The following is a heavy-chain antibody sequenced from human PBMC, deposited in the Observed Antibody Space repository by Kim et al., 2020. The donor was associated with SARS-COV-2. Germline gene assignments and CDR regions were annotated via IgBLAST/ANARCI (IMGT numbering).Heavy chain of an antibody. V-gene: IGHV1-69*13. Sequence: SVKVSCKASGGTFSSYAISWVRQAPGQGLEWMGGIIPIIGTANYAQKFQGRVTITADESTSTAYMELSSLRSEDTAVYYCARSGWGCGGDCYGAFDPWGQGTLVTVSS. CDR3: ARSGWGCGGDCYGAFDP. CDR1: GGTFSSYA. J-gene: IGHJ5*02. D-gene: IGHD2-21*01. CDR2: IIPIIGTA.